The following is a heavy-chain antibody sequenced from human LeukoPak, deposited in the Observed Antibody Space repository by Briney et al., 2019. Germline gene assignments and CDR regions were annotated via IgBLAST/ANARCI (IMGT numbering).Heavy chain of an antibody. V-gene: IGHV3-74*01. CDR3: ARDLPISDSSGYYLDY. J-gene: IGHJ4*02. CDR1: GFAVSSYA. Sequence: GGSLRLSCAASGFAVSSYAMNWVRQAPGKGLEWVSRIDNGGSYTSYADSVKGRFTISRDNAKNTLYLQMNSLRAEDTAVYYCARDLPISDSSGYYLDYWGQGTVVTVSS. CDR2: IDNGGSYT. D-gene: IGHD3-22*01.